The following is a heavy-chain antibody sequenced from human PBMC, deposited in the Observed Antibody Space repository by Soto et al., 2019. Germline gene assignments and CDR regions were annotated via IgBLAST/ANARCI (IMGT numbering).Heavy chain of an antibody. CDR3: VKAYGKPYYFDF. Sequence: PGGSLRLSCSASGFTFSSHSMHWVRQAPGKGLEYVSGISNYGSNSADAVKGRFTISRDNSKNTLYLQMSSLRPDDTAVYFCVKAYGKPYYFDFWGQGTLVTVSS. J-gene: IGHJ4*02. CDR2: ISNYGSN. CDR1: GFTFSSHS. D-gene: IGHD3-10*01. V-gene: IGHV3-64D*06.